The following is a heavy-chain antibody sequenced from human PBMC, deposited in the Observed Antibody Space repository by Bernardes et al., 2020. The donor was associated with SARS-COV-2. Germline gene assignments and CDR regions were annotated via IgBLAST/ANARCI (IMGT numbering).Heavy chain of an antibody. Sequence: ASVKVSCEASGYIFSGYYLHWVRQAPGQGPECMGWINCTTGGTNYAQKFQGRVTMTMDTSINTAYMELTGLRSDDTAVYYCARPLGGGGTNPDYYGLDVWGKGTTVIVSS. CDR1: GYIFSGYY. CDR3: ARPLGGGGTNPDYYGLDV. V-gene: IGHV1-2*02. D-gene: IGHD1-26*01. CDR2: INCTTGGT. J-gene: IGHJ6*04.